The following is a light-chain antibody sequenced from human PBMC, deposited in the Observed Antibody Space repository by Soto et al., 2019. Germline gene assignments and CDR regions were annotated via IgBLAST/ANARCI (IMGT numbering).Light chain of an antibody. J-gene: IGLJ1*01. CDR3: CSYAGSYSFV. CDR2: DVN. V-gene: IGLV2-11*01. Sequence: QSVLTQPRSVSGSPGQSVTISCTGTISDVGGYNYVSWYQQHPGKAPKFMIYDVNKRPSGVPDRFSGSKSGNTASLTISGLQTEDEADYYCCSYAGSYSFVFGTGTKVTVL. CDR1: ISDVGGYNY.